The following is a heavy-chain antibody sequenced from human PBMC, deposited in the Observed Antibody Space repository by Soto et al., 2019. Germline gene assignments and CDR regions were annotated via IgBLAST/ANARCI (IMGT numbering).Heavy chain of an antibody. J-gene: IGHJ4*02. CDR1: GFTFSSYG. D-gene: IGHD3-10*01. CDR2: IWYDGSNK. CDR3: ARDGGETYYYGSGSYCFDY. V-gene: IGHV3-33*01. Sequence: QVQLVESGGGVVQPGRSLRLSCAESGFTFSSYGMHWVRQAPGKGLEWVAVIWYDGSNKYYADSVKGRFTISRDNSKNTLYLQMNSLRAEDTAVYYCARDGGETYYYGSGSYCFDYWGQGTLVTVS.